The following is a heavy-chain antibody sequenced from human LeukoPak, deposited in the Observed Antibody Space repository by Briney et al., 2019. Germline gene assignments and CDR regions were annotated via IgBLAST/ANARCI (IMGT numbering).Heavy chain of an antibody. J-gene: IGHJ6*03. D-gene: IGHD2-2*01. CDR2: ISGSGTNT. Sequence: PGGSLRLSCAASGFTFSTYAMTWVRQAPGKGLEWVSGISGSGTNTYYADSVKGRFTISRDNSKNTLYLQMNSLRAEDTAVYYCAKDSEGYCSSTSCYLRSYYYYYMDVWGKGTTVTVSS. CDR1: GFTFSTYA. CDR3: AKDSEGYCSSTSCYLRSYYYYYMDV. V-gene: IGHV3-23*01.